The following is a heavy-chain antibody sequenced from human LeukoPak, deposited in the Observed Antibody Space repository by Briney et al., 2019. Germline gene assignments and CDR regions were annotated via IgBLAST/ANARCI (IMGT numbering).Heavy chain of an antibody. CDR3: ARVTFSYDSSGYRIPNFDY. CDR1: GFTVSSNY. D-gene: IGHD3-22*01. V-gene: IGHV3-66*01. Sequence: PGGSLRLSCAASGFTVSSNYMSWVRQAPGKGLEWVSVIYSGGSTYYADSVKGRFTISRDNAKNSMYLQMNSLRAEDTAVYYCARVTFSYDSSGYRIPNFDYWGQGTLVTVSS. J-gene: IGHJ4*02. CDR2: IYSGGST.